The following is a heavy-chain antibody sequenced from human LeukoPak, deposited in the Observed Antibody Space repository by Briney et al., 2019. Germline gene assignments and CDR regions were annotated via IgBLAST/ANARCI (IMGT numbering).Heavy chain of an antibody. Sequence: GGSLRLSCAASGFTFSSYSMNRVRQAPGKGLEWVSSISSSSSYIYYADSVKGRFTISRDNAKNSLYLQMNSLRAEDTAVYYCATLHHSSSGDYWGQGTLVTVSS. D-gene: IGHD6-13*01. J-gene: IGHJ4*02. CDR3: ATLHHSSSGDY. CDR1: GFTFSSYS. V-gene: IGHV3-21*01. CDR2: ISSSSSYI.